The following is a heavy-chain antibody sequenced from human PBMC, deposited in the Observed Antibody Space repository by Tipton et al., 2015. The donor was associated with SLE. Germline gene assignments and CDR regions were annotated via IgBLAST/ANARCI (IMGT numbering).Heavy chain of an antibody. J-gene: IGHJ4*02. V-gene: IGHV4-61*09. CDR1: GGSISSGSYY. D-gene: IGHD3-3*01. CDR2: IYYSGST. CDR3: ARVSPIFYYFDY. Sequence: TLSLTCTVSGGSISSGSYYWSWIRQPAGKGLEWIGYIYYSGSTNYNPSLKSRVTISVDTSKNQFSLKLSSVTAADTAVYYCARVSPIFYYFDYWGQGTLVTVSS.